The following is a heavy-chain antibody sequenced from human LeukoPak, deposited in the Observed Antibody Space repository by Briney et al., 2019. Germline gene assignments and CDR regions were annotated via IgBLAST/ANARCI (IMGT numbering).Heavy chain of an antibody. CDR2: ISSSGSTI. V-gene: IGHV3-48*03. CDR3: ARVRAVAGSS. J-gene: IGHJ5*02. CDR1: GFTFSSYE. D-gene: IGHD6-19*01. Sequence: GGSLRLSCVASGFTFSSYEMNWVRQAPGKGLEWVSYISSSGSTIYYADSVKGRFTISRDNAKNSLYLQMNSLRAEDTAVYYCARVRAVAGSSWGQGTLVTVSS.